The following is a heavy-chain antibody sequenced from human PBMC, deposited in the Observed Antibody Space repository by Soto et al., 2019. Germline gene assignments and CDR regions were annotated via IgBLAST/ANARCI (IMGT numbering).Heavy chain of an antibody. D-gene: IGHD3-10*01. CDR3: ARVYGSGPGDWFDP. CDR2: IYYSGST. J-gene: IGHJ5*02. Sequence: PSETLSLTCTVSGGSISSSSYYWGWIRQPPGKGLEWIGSIYYSGSTYYNPSLKSRATISVDTSKNQFSLKLSSVTAADTAVYYCARVYGSGPGDWFDPWGQGTLVTVSS. CDR1: GGSISSSSYY. V-gene: IGHV4-39*01.